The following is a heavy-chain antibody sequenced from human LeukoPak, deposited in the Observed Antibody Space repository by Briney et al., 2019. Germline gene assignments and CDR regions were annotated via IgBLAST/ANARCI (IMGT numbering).Heavy chain of an antibody. J-gene: IGHJ4*02. D-gene: IGHD3-9*01. CDR1: GGSFSGYY. CDR2: MNHSGST. CDR3: ASYYDILTGYSPFDY. V-gene: IGHV4-34*01. Sequence: SETLSLTCAVYGGSFSGYYWSWIRQPPGKGLEWIGEMNHSGSTNYSPSLKSRVTISVDTSKNQFSLKLSSVTAADTAVYYCASYYDILTGYSPFDYWGQGTLVTVSS.